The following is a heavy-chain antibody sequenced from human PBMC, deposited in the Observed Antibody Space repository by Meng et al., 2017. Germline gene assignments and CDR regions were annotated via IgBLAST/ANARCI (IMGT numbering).Heavy chain of an antibody. Sequence: VRVVQSGAEVKKPGSSVKVSCKASGGTFSRYAISWVRQAPGQGLEWMGGIIPIFGTANYAQKFQGRVTITADKSTSTAYMELSSLRSEDTAVYYRARGVGYGGNSLYFDYWGQGTLVTVSS. V-gene: IGHV1-69*06. D-gene: IGHD4-23*01. CDR3: ARGVGYGGNSLYFDY. CDR1: GGTFSRYA. J-gene: IGHJ4*02. CDR2: IIPIFGTA.